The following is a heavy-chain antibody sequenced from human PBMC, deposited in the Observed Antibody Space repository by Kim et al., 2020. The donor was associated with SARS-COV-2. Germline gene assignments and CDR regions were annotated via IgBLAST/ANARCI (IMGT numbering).Heavy chain of an antibody. Sequence: GGSLRLSCAASGFTFSSYSMNWVRQAPGKGLEWVSFIQNDGSTTYFADSVKGRFSVSRDNSKNTVYLQMAGLRVEETAIYYCVRGTSHSFDYWGQGALVTVSS. D-gene: IGHD4-4*01. J-gene: IGHJ4*02. CDR3: VRGTSHSFDY. CDR2: IQNDGSTT. CDR1: GFTFSSYS. V-gene: IGHV3-23*03.